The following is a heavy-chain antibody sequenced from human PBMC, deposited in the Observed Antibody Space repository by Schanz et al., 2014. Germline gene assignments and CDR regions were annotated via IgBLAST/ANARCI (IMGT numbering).Heavy chain of an antibody. CDR3: AKDLGVDCGDGCFNWYFDL. CDR2: VSSRSDEI. V-gene: IGHV3-23*05. J-gene: IGHJ2*01. CDR1: TFTFDHYA. D-gene: IGHD2-21*02. Sequence: EVQLLESGGGLVQPGGSLRLSCSASTFTFDHYAMTWVRQAPGKGLEWVAAVSSRSDEIKYADSVRGRFTISRDNSRSTMYPQMNSLRAEDTAVYFCAKDLGVDCGDGCFNWYFDLWGRGTLVTVSS.